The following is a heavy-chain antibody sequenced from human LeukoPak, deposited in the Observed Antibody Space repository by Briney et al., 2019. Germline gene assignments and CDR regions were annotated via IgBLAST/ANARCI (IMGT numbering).Heavy chain of an antibody. V-gene: IGHV1-3*01. J-gene: IGHJ4*02. CDR2: INAGNGNT. Sequence: ASVKVSCKASGYTFTSYTMHWVRQAPGQRLEWMGWINAGNGNTKYSQKFQGRVTITRDSSASTAYMELGSLRSEDTAVYYCARDASRVVVVIDYFDYWGQGTLVTVSS. CDR3: ARDASRVVVVIDYFDY. D-gene: IGHD3-22*01. CDR1: GYTFTSYT.